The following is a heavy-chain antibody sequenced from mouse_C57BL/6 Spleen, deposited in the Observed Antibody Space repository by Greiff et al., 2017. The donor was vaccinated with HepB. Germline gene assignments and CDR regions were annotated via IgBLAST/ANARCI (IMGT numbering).Heavy chain of an antibody. J-gene: IGHJ4*01. D-gene: IGHD1-1*01. V-gene: IGHV5-4*01. Sequence: EVKLMESGGGLVKPGGSLKLSCAASGFTFSSYAMSWVRQTPEKRLEWVATISDGGSYTYYPDNVKGRFTISRDNAKNNLYLQMSHLKSEDTAMYYCARDYGSSPDYAMDYWGQGTSVTVSS. CDR1: GFTFSSYA. CDR3: ARDYGSSPDYAMDY. CDR2: ISDGGSYT.